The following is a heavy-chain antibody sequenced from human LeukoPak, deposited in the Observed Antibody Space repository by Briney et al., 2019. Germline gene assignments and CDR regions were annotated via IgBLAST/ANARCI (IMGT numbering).Heavy chain of an antibody. CDR2: ISYDGSNK. J-gene: IGHJ5*02. Sequence: GRSLRLSCAASGFTFSSYAMHWVRQAPGKGLEWVAVISYDGSNKYYADSVKGRFTISRDNAKNSLYLQMNSLRAEDTAVYYCAKDPVNSPWGQGTLVTVSS. CDR3: AKDPVNSP. V-gene: IGHV3-30-3*01. CDR1: GFTFSSYA.